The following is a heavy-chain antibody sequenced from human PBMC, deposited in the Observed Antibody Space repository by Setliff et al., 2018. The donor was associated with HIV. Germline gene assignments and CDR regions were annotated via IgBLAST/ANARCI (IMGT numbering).Heavy chain of an antibody. CDR1: GYTFTSYG. CDR3: ARACLVRGVIITNYGMDV. V-gene: IGHV1-18*01. D-gene: IGHD3-10*01. Sequence: ASVKVSCKASGYTFTSYGISWVRQAPGQGLEWMGWISAYNGNTNYAQKRQGRVTMTTDTSTSTAYMELRSLRSDDTAVYYCARACLVRGVIITNYGMDVWGQGTTVTVSS. CDR2: ISAYNGNT. J-gene: IGHJ6*02.